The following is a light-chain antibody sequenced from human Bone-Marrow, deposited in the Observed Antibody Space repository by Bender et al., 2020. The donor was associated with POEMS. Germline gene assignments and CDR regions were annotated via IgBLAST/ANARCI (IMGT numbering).Light chain of an antibody. CDR3: QAWDSSTAHYV. Sequence: SYELTQPPSVSVSPGQTASITCSGDKLGDKYASWYQQKPGQSPVLVIYQDRKRPSGIPERFSGSNSGNTATLTIGGTQAMDEADYYCQAWDSSTAHYVFGTGTKVTVL. V-gene: IGLV3-1*01. CDR1: KLGDKY. J-gene: IGLJ1*01. CDR2: QDR.